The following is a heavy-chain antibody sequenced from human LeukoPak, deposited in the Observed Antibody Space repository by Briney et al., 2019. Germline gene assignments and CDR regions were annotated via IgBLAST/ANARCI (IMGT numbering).Heavy chain of an antibody. D-gene: IGHD1-26*01. Sequence: PGGSLRLSCAASGFTFSNYNMNWVRQAPGKGLEWVSSISYSSTNIYYADSVKGRFTISRDNSKNTLYLQMNSLRAEDTAVYYCARGGSYLSAFDIWGQGTMVTVSS. V-gene: IGHV3-21*04. CDR3: ARGGSYLSAFDI. CDR2: ISYSSTNI. CDR1: GFTFSNYN. J-gene: IGHJ3*02.